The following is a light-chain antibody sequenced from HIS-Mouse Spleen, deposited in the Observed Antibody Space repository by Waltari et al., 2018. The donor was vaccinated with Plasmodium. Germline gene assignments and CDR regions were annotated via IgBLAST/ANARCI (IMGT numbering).Light chain of an antibody. CDR2: GAS. Sequence: EIVMTQSPATLSVSPGARATLSCRASQSVSSNLAWYQQKPGQAPRLLLYGASTRATGIPARFSGSGSGTEFTLTISSLQSEDFAVYYCQQYNNWPFTFGPGTKVDIK. CDR1: QSVSSN. CDR3: QQYNNWPFT. J-gene: IGKJ3*01. V-gene: IGKV3-15*01.